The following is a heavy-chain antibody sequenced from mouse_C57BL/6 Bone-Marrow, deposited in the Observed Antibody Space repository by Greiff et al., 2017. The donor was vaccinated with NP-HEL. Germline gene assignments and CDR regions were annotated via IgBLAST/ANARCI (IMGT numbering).Heavy chain of an antibody. D-gene: IGHD1-1*01. CDR2: IYPGSGST. J-gene: IGHJ3*01. V-gene: IGHV1-55*01. CDR3: ARKGRGSSYGFAY. Sequence: QVQLQQPGAELVKPGASVKMSCKASGYTFTSYWITWVKQRPGQGLEWIGDIYPGSGSTNYNEKFKSKATLTVDTSSSTAYMQLSSLTSEDSAVYYCARKGRGSSYGFAYWGQGTLVTVSA. CDR1: GYTFTSYW.